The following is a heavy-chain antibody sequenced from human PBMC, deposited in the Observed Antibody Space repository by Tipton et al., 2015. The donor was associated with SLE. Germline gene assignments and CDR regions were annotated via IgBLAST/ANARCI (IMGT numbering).Heavy chain of an antibody. CDR1: GFTFSSYA. V-gene: IGHV3-30-3*01. Sequence: RSLRLSCAASGFTFSSYAMHWVRQAPGKGLEWVAVISYDGSNKYYADSVKGRFTISRDNSKNTLYLQMNSLRAEDTAVYYCAREYRDSSGLGWGQGTLVTVSS. D-gene: IGHD3-22*01. J-gene: IGHJ4*02. CDR3: AREYRDSSGLG. CDR2: ISYDGSNK.